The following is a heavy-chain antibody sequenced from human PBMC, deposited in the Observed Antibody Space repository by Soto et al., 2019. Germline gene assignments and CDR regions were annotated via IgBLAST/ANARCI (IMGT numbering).Heavy chain of an antibody. CDR3: ARDRYYDFYSSSEVDAFDI. CDR2: TSNDGSNK. D-gene: IGHD3-3*01. J-gene: IGHJ3*02. V-gene: IGHV3-30-3*01. CDR1: GFTFSSYA. Sequence: QVQLVESGGGVVQPGRSLRLSCAASGFTFSSYAMNWVRQAPGKGLEWVALTSNDGSNKYYADSVKGRFTISRDNSKNTLDLQMNSLRAEDTAVFYCARDRYYDFYSSSEVDAFDIWGQGTMVTVSS.